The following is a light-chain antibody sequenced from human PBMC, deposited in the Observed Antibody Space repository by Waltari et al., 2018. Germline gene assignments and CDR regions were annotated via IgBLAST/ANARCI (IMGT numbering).Light chain of an antibody. V-gene: IGLV1-40*01. CDR2: SFP. CDR3: QSYDTTLSAVV. J-gene: IGLJ2*01. Sequence: QSVLTQPPSVSGAPGQRVTISCSGTKSNIGADFDVHWYQQVPGTAPKLLLHSFPSRPSGVSDGFSGSKSGASASLVITGLQAEDEAMYYCQSYDTTLSAVVFGGGTRLTV. CDR1: KSNIGADFD.